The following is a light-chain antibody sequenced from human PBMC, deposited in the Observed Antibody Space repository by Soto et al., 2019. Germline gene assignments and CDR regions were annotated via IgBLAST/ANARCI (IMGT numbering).Light chain of an antibody. Sequence: DIQMTQSPSTLSASVGDRVTITCRASQSISSWLAWYQQKPGKAPKLLIYKASSLKSGVPSRFSGSGSGTEFTLTITSLQPEDFATYYCQQYTGYPLTFGEGTKVDIK. J-gene: IGKJ4*02. CDR3: QQYTGYPLT. V-gene: IGKV1-5*03. CDR2: KAS. CDR1: QSISSW.